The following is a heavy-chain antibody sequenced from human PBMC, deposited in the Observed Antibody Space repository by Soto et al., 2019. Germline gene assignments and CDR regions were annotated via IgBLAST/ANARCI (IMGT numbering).Heavy chain of an antibody. CDR1: GFIFSGYA. J-gene: IGHJ4*02. CDR3: AKETNAYEINF. Sequence: GSLRLSCAASGFIFSGYAMHWVRQAPGKGLEWVAVISYDGNTQYYADSVKGRFTVSRDNSNNILYVEMNNLRDEDTAMYYCAKETNAYEINFWGQGTLVTVSS. CDR2: ISYDGNTQ. V-gene: IGHV3-30-3*01. D-gene: IGHD3-9*01.